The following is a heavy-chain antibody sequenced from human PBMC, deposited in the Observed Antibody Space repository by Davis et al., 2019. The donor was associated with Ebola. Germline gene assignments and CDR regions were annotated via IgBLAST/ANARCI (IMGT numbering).Heavy chain of an antibody. Sequence: SVKVSCKASGGTFSSYAISWVRQAPGQGLEWMGGIIPIFGTANYAQKFQGRVTITADKSTSTAYMELSSLRSEDTAVYYCARAGYCSSTSCYTAFRYYYYGMDVWGQGTTVTVSS. CDR1: GGTFSSYA. CDR3: ARAGYCSSTSCYTAFRYYYYGMDV. V-gene: IGHV1-69*06. D-gene: IGHD2-2*02. CDR2: IIPIFGTA. J-gene: IGHJ6*02.